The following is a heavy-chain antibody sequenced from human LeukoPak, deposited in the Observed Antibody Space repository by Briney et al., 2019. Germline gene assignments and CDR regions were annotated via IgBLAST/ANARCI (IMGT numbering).Heavy chain of an antibody. D-gene: IGHD5-18*01. J-gene: IGHJ4*02. Sequence: GGSLRLSCAASGFTFSSYWMSWVRQAPGKGLEWVANIKQDGSEKYYVDSVKGRFTISRDNAKNSLYLQMNSLRAEDTAVYYCAIDYHDDTASLFDYWGQGTLVTVSS. V-gene: IGHV3-7*01. CDR1: GFTFSSYW. CDR2: IKQDGSEK. CDR3: AIDYHDDTASLFDY.